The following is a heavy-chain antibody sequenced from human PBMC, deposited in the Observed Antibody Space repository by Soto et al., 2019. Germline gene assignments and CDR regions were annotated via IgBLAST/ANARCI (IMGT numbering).Heavy chain of an antibody. J-gene: IGHJ3*02. CDR3: ARRDDSQTFDI. CDR1: GLSVTANY. V-gene: IGHV3-53*01. Sequence: EVQLVESGGGLIQPGGSLRLICAASGLSVTANYMTWVRQAPGKGLEWLSIIYRGGGTYYADSLKGRAIISRDGSRNMVFLQMKSLTAEDAGVYYCARRDDSQTFDIWGRRTAVNVSS. D-gene: IGHD5-18*01. CDR2: IYRGGGT.